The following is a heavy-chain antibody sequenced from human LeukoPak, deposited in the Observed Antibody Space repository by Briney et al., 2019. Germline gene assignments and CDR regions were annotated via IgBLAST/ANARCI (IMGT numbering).Heavy chain of an antibody. V-gene: IGHV3-21*01. J-gene: IGHJ6*03. CDR3: ARVGPYCGGDCYHKEYYYYYMDV. Sequence: PGGSLRLSCTASGFTFSSFSMNWVRQAPGKGLEWVSSISTSSSYIYYADSVKGRFTISRDNARKSLYPQMNSLRAEDTAVYYCARVGPYCGGDCYHKEYYYYYMDVWGKGTTVTISS. CDR2: ISTSSSYI. CDR1: GFTFSSFS. D-gene: IGHD2-21*02.